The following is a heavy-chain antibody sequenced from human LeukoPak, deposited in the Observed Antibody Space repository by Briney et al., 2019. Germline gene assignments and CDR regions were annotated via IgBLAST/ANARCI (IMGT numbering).Heavy chain of an antibody. CDR2: INHSGST. D-gene: IGHD5-18*01. V-gene: IGHV4-34*01. CDR1: GGSFSGYY. J-gene: IGHJ4*02. CDR3: ARIQLWPKVKNAFDY. Sequence: KPSETLSLTCAVYGGSFSGYYWSWIRQPPGKGLEWIGEINHSGSTNYNPSLKSRVTISVDTSKNQFSLKLSSVTAADTAVYYCARIQLWPKVKNAFDYWGQGTLVTVSS.